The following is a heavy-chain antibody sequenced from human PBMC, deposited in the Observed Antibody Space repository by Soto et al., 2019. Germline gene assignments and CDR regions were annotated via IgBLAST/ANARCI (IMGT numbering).Heavy chain of an antibody. CDR1: GGTFNNYV. V-gene: IGHV1-69*06. D-gene: IGHD2-2*01. CDR2: IIPIFGTP. Sequence: SVKVSCKASGGTFNNYVINWVRQAPGQGLEWMAGIIPIFGTPNYAQKFQGRVTITADKSTSTAYMELNSLRSEDTAVYYCAGRCDGTNCLAHFDFWGQGTLVTVTS. CDR3: AGRCDGTNCLAHFDF. J-gene: IGHJ4*02.